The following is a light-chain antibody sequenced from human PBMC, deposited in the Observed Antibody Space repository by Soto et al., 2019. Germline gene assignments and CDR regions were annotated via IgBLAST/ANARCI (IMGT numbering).Light chain of an antibody. V-gene: IGKV3-11*01. Sequence: EIVLTQSPATLSLSPGERATLSCRASQRVSSYLAWYQQKPGQAPRLLIYDASNRATGLPPRFSGSGSGTDFTLTISSLESEDCAVYYCQQRSNWPPYTFGQGTKGEIK. CDR3: QQRSNWPPYT. CDR1: QRVSSY. CDR2: DAS. J-gene: IGKJ2*01.